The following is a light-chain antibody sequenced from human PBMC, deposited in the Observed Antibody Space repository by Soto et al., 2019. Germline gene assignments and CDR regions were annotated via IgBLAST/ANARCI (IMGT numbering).Light chain of an antibody. Sequence: QSALTQPASVSGSPGQSITISCTGTSSDDGGYNYVSWYQQHPGKAPKLMIYEVSNRPSGVSNRFSGSKSGNTASLTISGLQAEGEADYSCSSYTSSSTLVFGGGTELTVL. CDR3: SSYTSSSTLV. J-gene: IGLJ3*02. CDR2: EVS. V-gene: IGLV2-14*01. CDR1: SSDDGGYNY.